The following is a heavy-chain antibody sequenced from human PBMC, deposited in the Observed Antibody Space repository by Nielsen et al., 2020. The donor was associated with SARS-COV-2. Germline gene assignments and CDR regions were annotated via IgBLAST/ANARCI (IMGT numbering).Heavy chain of an antibody. Sequence: GESLKISCAASGFSVNYNYMTWVRQAPGKGLEWVSLIYSGGSTYYADSVKGRFTISRDNSKNTLYLQMNSLGADDAAVYYCARGHYSKTSGYQPTPTYGFDVWGQGTKVTVSS. J-gene: IGHJ3*01. CDR2: IYSGGST. CDR3: ARGHYSKTSGYQPTPTYGFDV. D-gene: IGHD3-22*01. CDR1: GFSVNYNY. V-gene: IGHV3-66*01.